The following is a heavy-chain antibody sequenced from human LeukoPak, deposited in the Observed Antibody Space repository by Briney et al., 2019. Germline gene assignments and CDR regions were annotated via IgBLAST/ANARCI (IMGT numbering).Heavy chain of an antibody. V-gene: IGHV3-49*03. CDR1: VFTFGTYA. D-gene: IGHD5-18*01. CDR3: TRYSGRTDF. CDR2: IRSKTFGGTT. Sequence: GGSLRLSCTSSVFTFGTYAVSWFRQAPGKGLEWAAFIRSKTFGGTTEHAASVKGRFTISRDDSKSIAYLQMNSLKTEYTAVYYCTRYSGRTDFWGQGTLVSVSS. J-gene: IGHJ4*02.